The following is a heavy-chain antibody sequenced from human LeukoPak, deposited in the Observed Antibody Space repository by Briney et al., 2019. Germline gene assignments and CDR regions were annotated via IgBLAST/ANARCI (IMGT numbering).Heavy chain of an antibody. V-gene: IGHV4-38-2*01. CDR2: IYHSGST. Sequence: RSSETLSLTCAVSGYSISSGYYWGWIRQPPGKGLEWIGSIYHSGSTYYNPSLKSRVTISVDTSKNQFSLKLSSVTAADTAVYYCARRGIVVVPAARGAFDIWGQGTMVTVSS. CDR3: ARRGIVVVPAARGAFDI. CDR1: GYSISSGYY. J-gene: IGHJ3*02. D-gene: IGHD2-2*01.